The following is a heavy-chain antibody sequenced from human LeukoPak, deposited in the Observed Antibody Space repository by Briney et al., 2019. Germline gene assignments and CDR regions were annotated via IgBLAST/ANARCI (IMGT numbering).Heavy chain of an antibody. CDR1: GYTFTSYA. V-gene: IGHV1-3*01. CDR2: INAGNGNT. J-gene: IGHJ5*02. D-gene: IGHD3-3*01. CDR3: ARAGTNYDFWSGHTSYTNP. Sequence: ASVKVSCKAPGYTFTSYAMHWVRQAPGQRLEWMGWINAGNGNTKYSQKFQGRVTITRDTSASTAYMELSSLRSEDTAVYYCARAGTNYDFWSGHTSYTNPWGQGTLVTVSS.